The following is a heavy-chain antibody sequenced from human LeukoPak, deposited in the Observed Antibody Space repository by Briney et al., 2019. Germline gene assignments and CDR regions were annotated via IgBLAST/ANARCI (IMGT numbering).Heavy chain of an antibody. CDR2: ISSSSGYI. J-gene: IGHJ3*02. CDR1: GFTFSSNI. CDR3: ARGCGGDCYSFRGAFDI. D-gene: IGHD2-21*02. V-gene: IGHV3-21*01. Sequence: PGGSLRLSCAASGFTFSSNIMNWVRQAPGKGLEWVSSISSSSGYIYYADSVKGRFTISRDNAKNSLYLQMNSLRAEDTAVYYCARGCGGDCYSFRGAFDIWGQGTTVTVSS.